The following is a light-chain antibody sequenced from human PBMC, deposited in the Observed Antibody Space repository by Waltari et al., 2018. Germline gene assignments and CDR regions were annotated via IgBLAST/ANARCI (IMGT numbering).Light chain of an antibody. J-gene: IGKJ1*01. CDR3: QQYSSSFRWT. V-gene: IGKV3-20*01. CDR2: STS. Sequence: IVFTQTPSTLSLSTGEGASLSCRASQSVHTYYLAWYQQKPGQAPRLLIYSTSTRAPGIPDRFSGSGSGTDFTLTVSRLEPEDCAVYYCQQYSSSFRWTFGQGTNVE. CDR1: QSVHTYY.